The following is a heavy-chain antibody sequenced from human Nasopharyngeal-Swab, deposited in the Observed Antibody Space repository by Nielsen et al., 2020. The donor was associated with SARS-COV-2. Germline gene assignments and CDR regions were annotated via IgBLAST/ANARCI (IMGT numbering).Heavy chain of an antibody. J-gene: IGHJ5*02. CDR3: AHRPLRGAVGERGWFDP. V-gene: IGHV2-5*01. D-gene: IGHD3-16*01. CDR2: IYWNDDK. Sequence: WIRQPPGKALEWLALIYWNDDKRYSPSLKSRLTITKDTSKNQVVLTMTNMDPVDTATYYCAHRPLRGAVGERGWFDPWGQGTLVTVSS.